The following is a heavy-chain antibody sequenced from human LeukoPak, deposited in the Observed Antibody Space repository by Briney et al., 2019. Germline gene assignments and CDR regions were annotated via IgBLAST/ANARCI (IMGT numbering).Heavy chain of an antibody. D-gene: IGHD1-26*01. J-gene: IGHJ4*02. CDR2: TYYRSKWYN. Sequence: SQTLSLTCAISGDSVSSNSAAWNWIRQSPSRGLEWLGRTYYRSKWYNDYAVSVKSRITSNPATSKNQFPLQLNSVTPEDTAVYYCARAGVGSYSFDYWGQGTLVTVSS. CDR3: ARAGVGSYSFDY. CDR1: GDSVSSNSAA. V-gene: IGHV6-1*01.